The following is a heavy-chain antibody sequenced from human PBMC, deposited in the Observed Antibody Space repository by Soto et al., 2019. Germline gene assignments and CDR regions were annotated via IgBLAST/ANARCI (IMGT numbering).Heavy chain of an antibody. D-gene: IGHD3-22*01. CDR1: GGTFSSYA. V-gene: IGHV1-69*01. CDR2: IIPIFGTA. Sequence: QVQLVQSGAEVKKPGSSVKVSCKASGGTFSSYAISWVRQAPGQGLEWMGGIIPIFGTANYAQKFQGRVTITADESTSTAYMELSSLRSEDTAVYYCAKYYYDSSGYYSDYYYSMDVWGQVTTVTVSS. CDR3: AKYYYDSSGYYSDYYYSMDV. J-gene: IGHJ6*02.